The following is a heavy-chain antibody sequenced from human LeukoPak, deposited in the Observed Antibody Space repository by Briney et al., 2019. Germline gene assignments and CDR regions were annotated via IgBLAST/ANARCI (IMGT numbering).Heavy chain of an antibody. V-gene: IGHV4-34*01. CDR3: ARGSDGSENSYRNWFDP. CDR2: INHSGSP. Sequence: SETLSLTCAVYGGTFSGYYWSWVRQPPGKGLEWIGEINHSGSPNYNPSLKSRVTISVDTSKNQFSLKLNSVTAADTAVYYCARGSDGSENSYRNWFDPWGQGTLVTVSS. J-gene: IGHJ5*02. D-gene: IGHD3-10*01. CDR1: GGTFSGYY.